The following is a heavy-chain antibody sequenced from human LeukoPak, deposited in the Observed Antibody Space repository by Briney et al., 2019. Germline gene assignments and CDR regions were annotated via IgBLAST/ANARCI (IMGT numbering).Heavy chain of an antibody. CDR1: GYTFTSYG. V-gene: IGHV1-18*01. J-gene: IGHJ6*03. CDR2: ISAYNGNT. D-gene: IGHD3-10*01. CDR3: ARSITMVRAGYYMDV. Sequence: ASVKVSCKAPGYTFTSYGISWVRQAPGQGLEWMGWISAYNGNTNYAQKLQGRVTMTTDTSTSTAYMELRSLRSDDTAVYYCARSITMVRAGYYMDVWGKGTTVTVSS.